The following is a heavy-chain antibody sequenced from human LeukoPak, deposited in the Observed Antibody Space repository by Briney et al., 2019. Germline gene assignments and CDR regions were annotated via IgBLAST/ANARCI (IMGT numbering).Heavy chain of an antibody. V-gene: IGHV3-74*01. Sequence: GGSLRLSWAASGFTFSHYLMDWVRQAPGKGLVWVSRINSDESNTNSYADSVKGRFIISIDNAKNTLYLQMNSLRAEDTAVYFCGRGGNGIDIWGQGTTVIVSS. CDR1: GFTFSHYL. D-gene: IGHD2-8*01. J-gene: IGHJ3*02. CDR2: INSDESNT. CDR3: GRGGNGIDI.